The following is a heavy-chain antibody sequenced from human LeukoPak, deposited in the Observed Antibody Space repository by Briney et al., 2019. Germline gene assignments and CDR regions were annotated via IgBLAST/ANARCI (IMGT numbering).Heavy chain of an antibody. CDR1: GFTFSNYA. Sequence: RPGGSLRLSCAASGFTFSNYAMSWVRQAPGKGLEWVSAISGSGVSTYYADSVKGRFTISRDNSKNTLYLQMNSLRAEDTAVYYCAKDLGRIVATQFDYWGQGTLVTVSS. CDR2: ISGSGVST. J-gene: IGHJ4*02. V-gene: IGHV3-23*01. D-gene: IGHD5-12*01. CDR3: AKDLGRIVATQFDY.